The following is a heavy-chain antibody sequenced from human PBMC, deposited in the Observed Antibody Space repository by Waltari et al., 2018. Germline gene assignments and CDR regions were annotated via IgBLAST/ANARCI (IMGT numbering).Heavy chain of an antibody. CDR1: GGSFSGYY. CDR2: INHSGST. CDR3: ARGAGYSSGWIDY. Sequence: QVQLQQWGAGLLKPSETLSLTCAVYGGSFSGYYWSWIRQPPGKGLEWIGEINHSGSTNANPALKSRVTISVDTSTNQFSLKLSSVTAADTAVYYCARGAGYSSGWIDYWGQGTLVTVSS. V-gene: IGHV4-34*01. D-gene: IGHD6-19*01. J-gene: IGHJ4*02.